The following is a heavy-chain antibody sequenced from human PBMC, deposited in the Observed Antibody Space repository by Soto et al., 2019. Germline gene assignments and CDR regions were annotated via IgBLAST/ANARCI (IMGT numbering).Heavy chain of an antibody. CDR3: ARRSSVGYYYYGMDV. CDR2: IYPGDSDT. D-gene: IGHD6-6*01. V-gene: IGHV5-51*01. J-gene: IGHJ6*02. Sequence: PGESLKISCKGSGYSFTSYWIGWVRQMPGKGLEWMGIIYPGDSDTRYSPSFQGQVTISADKSISTAYPQWSSLKASDTAMYYCARRSSVGYYYYGMDVWGQGTTVTVSS. CDR1: GYSFTSYW.